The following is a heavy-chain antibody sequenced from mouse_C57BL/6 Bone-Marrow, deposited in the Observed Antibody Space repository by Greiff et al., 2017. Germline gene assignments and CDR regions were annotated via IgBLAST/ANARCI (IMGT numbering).Heavy chain of an antibody. CDR2: INPSTGGT. Sequence: EVQLQQSGPELVKPGASVKISCKASGYSFTGYYMNWVKQSPEKSLEWIGEINPSTGGTTYNQKFKAKATLTVDKSSSTAYMQLKSLTSEDSAVYYGARGGGSSHWYFDVWGTGTTVTVSS. D-gene: IGHD1-1*01. V-gene: IGHV1-42*01. J-gene: IGHJ1*03. CDR3: ARGGGSSHWYFDV. CDR1: GYSFTGYY.